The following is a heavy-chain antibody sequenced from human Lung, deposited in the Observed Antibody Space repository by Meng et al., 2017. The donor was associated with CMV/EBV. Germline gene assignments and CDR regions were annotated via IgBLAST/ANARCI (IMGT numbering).Heavy chain of an antibody. J-gene: IGHJ6*02. CDR3: ASLGRDYYGMDV. CDR1: GGTFSSYT. V-gene: IGHV1-69*02. Sequence: SVXVSCKASGGTFSSYTMSWVRQAPGQGLEWMGRIIPILGIANYAQKFQGRVTITADKSTSTAYMELSSLRSEDTAVYYCASLGRDYYGMDVWGQGTSVTFSS. CDR2: IIPILGIA. D-gene: IGHD1-26*01.